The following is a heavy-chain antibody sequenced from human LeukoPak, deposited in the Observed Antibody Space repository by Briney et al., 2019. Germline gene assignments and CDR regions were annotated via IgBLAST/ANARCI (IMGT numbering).Heavy chain of an antibody. CDR1: GGSFSGYY. Sequence: PSETLSLTCAVYGGSFSGYYWSWIRQPPGKGLEWIGEINRSGSTNYNPSLKSRVTISVDTSKNQFSLKLSSVTAADTAVYYCARGQEDIVVVVAAHNSYYFDYWGQGTLVTVSS. CDR2: INRSGST. V-gene: IGHV4-34*01. D-gene: IGHD2-15*01. J-gene: IGHJ4*02. CDR3: ARGQEDIVVVVAAHNSYYFDY.